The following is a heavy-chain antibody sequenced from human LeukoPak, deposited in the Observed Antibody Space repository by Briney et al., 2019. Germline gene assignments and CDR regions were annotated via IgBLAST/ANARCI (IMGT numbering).Heavy chain of an antibody. CDR3: ARLVDTGMVTFIGGGWFDP. CDR1: GCTFSSYA. CDR2: IIPIFGTA. V-gene: IGHV1-69*06. J-gene: IGHJ5*02. Sequence: ASVKVSCTASGCTFSSYAINWVRQAPGQGLDWMGGIIPIFGTANYAHKFQGRVTITADKYTSTAYMELSSLRSEDTAVYYCARLVDTGMVTFIGGGWFDPWGQGTLVPVSS. D-gene: IGHD5-18*01.